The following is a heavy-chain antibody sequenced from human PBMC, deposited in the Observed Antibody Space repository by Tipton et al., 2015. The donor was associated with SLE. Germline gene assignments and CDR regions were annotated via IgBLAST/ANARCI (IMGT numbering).Heavy chain of an antibody. CDR1: GFIFSSYW. Sequence: SLRLSCAASGFIFSSYWMSWVRQAPGKGLEWVANIKQDDSEIYYVDSVKGRFTISRDNAKNSLYLQMNSLRAEDTAVYYCSKLVVITGAYWYFDLWGRGTLVTVSS. V-gene: IGHV3-7*03. CDR3: SKLVVITGAYWYFDL. CDR2: IKQDDSEI. J-gene: IGHJ2*01. D-gene: IGHD3-22*01.